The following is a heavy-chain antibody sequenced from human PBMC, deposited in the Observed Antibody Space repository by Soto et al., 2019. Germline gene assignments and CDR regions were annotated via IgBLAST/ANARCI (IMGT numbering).Heavy chain of an antibody. CDR1: GFTFSSYE. CDR2: ISGSDGTI. V-gene: IGHV3-48*03. J-gene: IGHJ4*02. Sequence: LRLSCAASGFTFSSYEMNWVRQAPGKGLEWVSYISGSDGTIYYVDSVKGRFTISRDNAKNSLYLQMNSLRAEDTAVYYCARDRVFDFWGQGTLVTVSS. CDR3: ARDRVFDF.